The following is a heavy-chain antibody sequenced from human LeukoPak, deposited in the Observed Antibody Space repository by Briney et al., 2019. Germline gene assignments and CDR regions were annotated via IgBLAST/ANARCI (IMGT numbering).Heavy chain of an antibody. Sequence: PGRSMILSCAASGFTFSSYGMHWVRKAPGKGLELVAVISYDGSNKYYADSVKGRFTISRDNSKNTLYLQMNSLRAEDAAVYYCAKDWSTYYYYYGMDVWGQGTTVTVSS. CDR3: AKDWSTYYYYYGMDV. J-gene: IGHJ6*02. V-gene: IGHV3-30*18. CDR1: GFTFSSYG. CDR2: ISYDGSNK.